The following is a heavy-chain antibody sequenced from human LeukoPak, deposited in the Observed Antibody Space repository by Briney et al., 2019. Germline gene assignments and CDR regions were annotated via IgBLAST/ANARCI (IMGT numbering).Heavy chain of an antibody. J-gene: IGHJ6*02. D-gene: IGHD6-13*01. CDR1: GFAFNSYA. CDR2: ISYDGSKK. CDR3: ARGQLAPYYGMDV. Sequence: PGRSLRLSCAASGFAFNSYAMQWVRQAPGKGLEWVAVISYDGSKKYGADSVKGRFTISRDNSKNTLYLQMNSLRAEDTAVYYCARGQLAPYYGMDVWGQGTTVTVSS. V-gene: IGHV3-30-3*01.